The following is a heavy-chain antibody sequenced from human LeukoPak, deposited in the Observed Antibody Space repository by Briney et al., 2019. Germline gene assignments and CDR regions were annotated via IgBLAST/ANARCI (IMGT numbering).Heavy chain of an antibody. CDR1: GFTFSDYY. D-gene: IGHD3-16*01. CDR3: ARAMSAWGVAFDI. Sequence: GGSLRLSCAASGFTFSDYYMSWIRQAPGKGLEWVSYISSGSTIYYADSVKGRFTISRDNAKNSLYLQMNSLRAEDTAVYYCARAMSAWGVAFDIWGQGTMVTVSS. J-gene: IGHJ3*02. V-gene: IGHV3-11*04. CDR2: ISSGSTI.